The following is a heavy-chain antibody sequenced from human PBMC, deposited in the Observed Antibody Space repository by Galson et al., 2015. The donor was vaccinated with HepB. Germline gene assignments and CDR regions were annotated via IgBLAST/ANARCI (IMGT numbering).Heavy chain of an antibody. V-gene: IGHV6-1*01. CDR2: TYHRSKWFN. J-gene: IGHJ4*02. CDR3: AREPDDSGFDC. CDR1: GDSVASNRAA. D-gene: IGHD1-26*01. Sequence: CAISGDSVASNRAAWNWLRQSPSRGLEWLGRTYHRSKWFNDYAVSVKSRITVTPDTSKNQFSLQLNSVIPEDTAVYFCAREPDDSGFDCWDQGALVTVSS.